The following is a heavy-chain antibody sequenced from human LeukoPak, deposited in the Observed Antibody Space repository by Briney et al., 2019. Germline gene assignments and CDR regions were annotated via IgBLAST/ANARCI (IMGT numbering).Heavy chain of an antibody. Sequence: GKVFCQASGGTFRSYAISWVRQGPGQGPEWMGGGIPIFGTANYAQKFQGRVTITADESTSTAYMELSSLRSEDTAVYYCARVKPAYCGGDCYWYNWFDPWGQGTLVTVSS. D-gene: IGHD2-21*02. J-gene: IGHJ5*02. CDR1: GGTFRSYA. CDR2: GIPIFGTA. CDR3: ARVKPAYCGGDCYWYNWFDP. V-gene: IGHV1-69*01.